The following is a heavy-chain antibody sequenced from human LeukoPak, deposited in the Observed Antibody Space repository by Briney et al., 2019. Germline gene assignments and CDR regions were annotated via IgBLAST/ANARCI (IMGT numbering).Heavy chain of an antibody. D-gene: IGHD4-23*01. Sequence: SESLSLTCTVSGGSISSYYWSRIRQPAGKGLEWIGRIYTSGSTNYNPSLKSRVTMSVDTSKNQFSLKLSSVTAADTAVYYCARDPGGVDYGGLSDAFDIWGQGTMVTVSS. CDR1: GGSISSYY. CDR3: ARDPGGVDYGGLSDAFDI. CDR2: IYTSGST. V-gene: IGHV4-4*07. J-gene: IGHJ3*02.